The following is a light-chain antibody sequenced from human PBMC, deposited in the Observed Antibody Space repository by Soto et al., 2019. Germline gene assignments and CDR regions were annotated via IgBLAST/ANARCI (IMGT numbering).Light chain of an antibody. V-gene: IGLV1-44*01. Sequence: QSLLTQSPSASGTPGQRVTISCSGRKSNIGSTTVSWYQQLPRTAPKLLIYSNNQRPSGVPDRFSGSKSGSSASLAISGLQSEDEADYYCASWDGGLDHYGLGNGTKVSV. CDR1: KSNIGSTT. J-gene: IGLJ1*01. CDR2: SNN. CDR3: ASWDGGLDHYG.